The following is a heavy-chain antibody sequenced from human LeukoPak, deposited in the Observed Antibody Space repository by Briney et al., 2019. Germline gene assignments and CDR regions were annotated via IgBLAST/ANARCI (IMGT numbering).Heavy chain of an antibody. CDR1: GGSISSYY. D-gene: IGHD3-9*01. CDR3: ASSPPGYYDILTGYYPYYYGMDV. V-gene: IGHV4-59*08. J-gene: IGHJ6*02. CDR2: IYYSGST. Sequence: SETLSLTCTVSGGSISSYYWSWIRQPPGKGLEWIGYIYYSGSTNYNPSLKSRVTISVDTSKNQFSLKLSSVTAADTAVYYCASSPPGYYDILTGYYPYYYGMDVWGQGTTVTVSS.